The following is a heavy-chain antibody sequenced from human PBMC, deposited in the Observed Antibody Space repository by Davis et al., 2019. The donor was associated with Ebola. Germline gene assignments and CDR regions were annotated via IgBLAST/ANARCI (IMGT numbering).Heavy chain of an antibody. V-gene: IGHV3-21*01. D-gene: IGHD3-3*01. CDR2: ISSSSSYI. CDR3: ARGSYYDFWSGYYTRWGYFDY. Sequence: GESLKISCAASGFTFSSYSMNWVRQAPGKGLEWVSSISSSSSYIYYADSVKGRFTISRDNAKNSLYLQMNSLRAEDTAVYYCARGSYYDFWSGYYTRWGYFDYWGQGTLVTVSS. J-gene: IGHJ4*02. CDR1: GFTFSSYS.